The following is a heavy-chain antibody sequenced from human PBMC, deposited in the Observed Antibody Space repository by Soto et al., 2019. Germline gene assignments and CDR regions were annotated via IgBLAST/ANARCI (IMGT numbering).Heavy chain of an antibody. V-gene: IGHV4-39*01. Sequence: SETLSLTCIVSGQSISSSSYHWGWIRQPPGKGLEWIGSIYHSGRTYYNPSIKRRVSIPIDTSKNQFSLKLSSVTAADTALYYCARQRTTVVTQDYFDYWGQGALVTVSS. J-gene: IGHJ4*02. CDR2: IYHSGRT. CDR3: ARQRTTVVTQDYFDY. D-gene: IGHD2-21*02. CDR1: GQSISSSSYH.